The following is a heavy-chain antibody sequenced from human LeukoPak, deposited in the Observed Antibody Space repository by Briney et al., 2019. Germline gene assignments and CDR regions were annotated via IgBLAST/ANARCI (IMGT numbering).Heavy chain of an antibody. CDR1: GFTFSSYS. CDR2: IGTAGDT. Sequence: GGSLRLSCAASGFTFSSYSMNWVRQAPGKGLEWVSAIGTAGDTYYPGSVKGRFTISREYAKNSLYLQMNSLRAGDTALYYCARLRSAAFDIWGQGTMVTVSS. V-gene: IGHV3-13*01. J-gene: IGHJ3*02. CDR3: ARLRSAAFDI. D-gene: IGHD4-17*01.